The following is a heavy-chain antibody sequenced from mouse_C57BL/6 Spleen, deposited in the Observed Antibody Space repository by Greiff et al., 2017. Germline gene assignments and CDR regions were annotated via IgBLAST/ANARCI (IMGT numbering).Heavy chain of an antibody. D-gene: IGHD2-10*01. CDR2: IDPSDSET. Sequence: QVQLQQPGAELVRPGSSVKLSCKASGYTFTSYWMHWVKQRPIQGLEWIGNIDPSDSETHYNQKFKDKATLTVDKSSSTAYMQLSSLTSEDSAVYYGARTSYGNYPYYFDYWGQGTTLTVSS. CDR3: ARTSYGNYPYYFDY. CDR1: GYTFTSYW. J-gene: IGHJ2*01. V-gene: IGHV1-52*01.